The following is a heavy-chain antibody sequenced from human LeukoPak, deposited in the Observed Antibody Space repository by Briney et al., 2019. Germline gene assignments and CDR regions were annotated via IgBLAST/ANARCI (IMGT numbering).Heavy chain of an antibody. D-gene: IGHD2-8*01. V-gene: IGHV3-74*01. CDR1: GFTFSAYW. J-gene: IGHJ5*02. CDR3: ACTSRPIDA. Sequence: PGGSLRLSCAASGFTFSAYWMHWVRQAPGKGLVWVSRIKGDGSGASYADSVKGQFTISRDNAKNTLYLEMNSLRGDDTAVYYCACTSRPIDAWGQGTLVTVSS. CDR2: IKGDGSGA.